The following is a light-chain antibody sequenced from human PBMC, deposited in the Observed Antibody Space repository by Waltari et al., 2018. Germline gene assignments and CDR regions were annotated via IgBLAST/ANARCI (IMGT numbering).Light chain of an antibody. CDR3: MQGANWPPT. J-gene: IGKJ1*01. V-gene: IGKV2-30*02. Sequence: DVVMTQSPLSLSVALGQPASISCTSSHSLVHDNGNTYLNWFHQRPGQSPRRLIYMVSTRDSGVAGRFSGSGSGTDFTLTINGVEAEDVGLYFCMQGANWPPTFGQGTRVEIK. CDR1: HSLVHDNGNTY. CDR2: MVS.